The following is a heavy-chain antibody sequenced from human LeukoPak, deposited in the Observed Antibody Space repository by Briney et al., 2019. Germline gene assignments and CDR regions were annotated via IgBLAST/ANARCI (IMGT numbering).Heavy chain of an antibody. J-gene: IGHJ4*02. CDR3: AKDPYSGSYFDY. CDR1: GFTFSSYA. Sequence: GGTLRLSCAASGFTFSSYAMSWVRQAPGKGLEWVSAISGSGGSTYYADSVKGRFTISRDNSKNTLYLQMNSLRAEDTAVYYCAKDPYSGSYFDYWGQGTLVTVSS. D-gene: IGHD1-26*01. V-gene: IGHV3-23*01. CDR2: ISGSGGST.